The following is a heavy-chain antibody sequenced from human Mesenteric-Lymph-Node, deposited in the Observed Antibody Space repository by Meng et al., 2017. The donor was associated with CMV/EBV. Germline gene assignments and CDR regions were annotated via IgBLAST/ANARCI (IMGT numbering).Heavy chain of an antibody. Sequence: ASVKVSCKASGYTFTGHYMHWVRQAPGQGLEWMGIINPSGGSTSYAQKFQGRVTMTRNTSISTAYMELSSLRSEDTAVYYCARWVSSLDYWGQGTLVTVSS. D-gene: IGHD2-2*01. J-gene: IGHJ4*02. CDR2: INPSGGST. V-gene: IGHV1-46*01. CDR1: GYTFTGHY. CDR3: ARWVSSLDY.